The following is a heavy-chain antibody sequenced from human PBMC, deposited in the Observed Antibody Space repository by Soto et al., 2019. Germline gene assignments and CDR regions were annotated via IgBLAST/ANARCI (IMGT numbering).Heavy chain of an antibody. D-gene: IGHD1-1*01. J-gene: IGHJ4*02. CDR3: ARDRSTHDY. CDR2: ISAYNGNT. Sequence: QGQLVQSGVEVKKPGASVKVSCKASGYTFTDYGISWVRQAPGQGLEWMGWISAYNGNTNYAQNLQDRVTMTTDTSTCTAYMELRSLRSDDTAVYYCARDRSTHDYWGQGTLIAVSS. V-gene: IGHV1-18*01. CDR1: GYTFTDYG.